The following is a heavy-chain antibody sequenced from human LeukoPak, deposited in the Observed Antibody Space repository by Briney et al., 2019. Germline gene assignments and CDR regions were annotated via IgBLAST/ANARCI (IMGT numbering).Heavy chain of an antibody. D-gene: IGHD2-15*01. V-gene: IGHV3-21*01. CDR1: GFTFSSYT. J-gene: IGHJ4*02. CDR2: ISSSSSYI. CDR3: ARGMVVAATGFDY. Sequence: GGSLRLSCAASGFTFSSYTMNWVRQAPGKGLEWVSSISSSSSYIYYAGSVKGRFTISRDNAKNSLYLQMNSLRAEDTAVYYCARGMVVAATGFDYWGQGTLVTVSS.